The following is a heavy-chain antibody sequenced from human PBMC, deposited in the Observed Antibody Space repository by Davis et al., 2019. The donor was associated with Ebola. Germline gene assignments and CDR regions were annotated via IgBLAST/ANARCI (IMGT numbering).Heavy chain of an antibody. D-gene: IGHD1-7*01. CDR3: ARGTETTLWYFDL. CDR2: IWYDGSNK. V-gene: IGHV3-33*08. CDR1: GFTFSGSA. J-gene: IGHJ2*01. Sequence: PGGSLRLSCAASGFTFSGSAMHWVRQAPGKGLEWVAVIWYDGSNKYYADSVKGRFTISRDNSKNTLYLQMNSLRAEDTAVYYCARGTETTLWYFDLWGRGTLVTVSS.